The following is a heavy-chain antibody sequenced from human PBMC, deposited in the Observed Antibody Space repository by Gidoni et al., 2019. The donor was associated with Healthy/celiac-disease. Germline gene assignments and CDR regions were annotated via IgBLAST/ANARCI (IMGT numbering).Heavy chain of an antibody. CDR2: IYSGGST. Sequence: EVQLVETGGGLIQPGGSLRLSCAASGFTVSSNYMSWVRQAPGKGLEWVSVIYSGGSTYYADSVKGRFTISRDNSKNTLYLQMNSLRAEDTAVYYCARGSRGRGSYFDYWGQGTLVTVSS. V-gene: IGHV3-53*02. J-gene: IGHJ4*02. CDR1: GFTVSSNY. CDR3: ARGSRGRGSYFDY. D-gene: IGHD1-26*01.